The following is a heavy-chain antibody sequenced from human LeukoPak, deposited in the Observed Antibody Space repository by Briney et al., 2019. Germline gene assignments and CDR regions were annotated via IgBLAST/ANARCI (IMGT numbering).Heavy chain of an antibody. V-gene: IGHV3-43*02. Sequence: RGSLTLSCAASGFTFHNYAIHWVRQAPGKGLEWVSLTSGDGITTYFADSVKGRFTISRDNSKSSLFLQMNSLRTEDTALYYCARDHVYGGADYWGQGTLVSASS. D-gene: IGHD5/OR15-5a*01. CDR3: ARDHVYGGADY. CDR1: GFTFHNYA. CDR2: TSGDGITT. J-gene: IGHJ4*02.